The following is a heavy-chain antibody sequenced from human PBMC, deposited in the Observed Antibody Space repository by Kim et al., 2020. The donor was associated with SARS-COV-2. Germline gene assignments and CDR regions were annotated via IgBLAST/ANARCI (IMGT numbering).Heavy chain of an antibody. CDR1: GYTFTGYY. CDR3: AREAVLRFLEWFINDAFDI. CDR2: INPNSGGT. Sequence: ASVKVSCKASGYTFTGYYMHWVRQAPGQGLEWMGRINPNSGGTNYAQKFQGRVTMTRDTSISTAYMELSRLRSDDTAVYYCAREAVLRFLEWFINDAFDIWGQGTMVTVSS. V-gene: IGHV1-2*06. J-gene: IGHJ3*02. D-gene: IGHD3-3*01.